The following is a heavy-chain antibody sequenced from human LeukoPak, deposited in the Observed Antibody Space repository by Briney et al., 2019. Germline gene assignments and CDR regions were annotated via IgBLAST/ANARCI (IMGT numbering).Heavy chain of an antibody. CDR1: GGSISSSSYY. CDR3: AREYYDILTGYYSNYYYYYMGV. D-gene: IGHD3-9*01. CDR2: IYYSGST. V-gene: IGHV4-39*07. J-gene: IGHJ6*03. Sequence: SETLSLTCTVSGGSISSSSYYWGWIRQPPGKGLEWIGSIYYSGSTYYNPSLKSRVTISVDTSKNQFSLKLSSVTAADTAVYYCAREYYDILTGYYSNYYYYYMGVWGKGTTVTVSS.